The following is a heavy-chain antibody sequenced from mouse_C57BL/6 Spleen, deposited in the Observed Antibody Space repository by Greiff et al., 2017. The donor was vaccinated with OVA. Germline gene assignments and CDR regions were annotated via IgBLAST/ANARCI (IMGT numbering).Heavy chain of an antibody. CDR2: FYPGSGSI. CDR1: GYTFTEYT. CDR3: ARHEDEDSSRYYFFAY. Sequence: VQLQQSGAELVKPGASVKLSCKASGYTFTEYTIHWVKQRSGQGLEWIGWFYPGSGSIKYNEKFKDKATLTADKSSSTVYIELSRLTSEDSAVYFCARHEDEDSSRYYFFAYWGQGTLVTVSA. J-gene: IGHJ3*01. D-gene: IGHD2-1*01. V-gene: IGHV1-62-2*01.